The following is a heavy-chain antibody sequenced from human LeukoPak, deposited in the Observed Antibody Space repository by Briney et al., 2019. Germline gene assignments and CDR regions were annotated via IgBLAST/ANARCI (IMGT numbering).Heavy chain of an antibody. CDR3: ARYNWNDGGAFDI. CDR2: ISSSSSYI. D-gene: IGHD1-1*01. Sequence: GGSLRLSCAASGFTFSSYSMNWVRQAPGKGLEWVSSISSSSSYIYYADSVKGRFTISRDNAKNSLYLQMNSLRAEDTAVYYCARYNWNDGGAFDIWGQGTMVTVSS. V-gene: IGHV3-21*01. J-gene: IGHJ3*02. CDR1: GFTFSSYS.